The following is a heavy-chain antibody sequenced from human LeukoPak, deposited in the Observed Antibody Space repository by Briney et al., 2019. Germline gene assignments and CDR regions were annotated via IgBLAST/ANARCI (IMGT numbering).Heavy chain of an antibody. V-gene: IGHV3-21*01. CDR2: ISSSSSYI. CDR3: ARGPDYYDSSGYYSVW. J-gene: IGHJ4*02. CDR1: GFTFSSYS. Sequence: PGGSLRLSCAASGFTFSSYSMNWVRQAPGKGLECVSSISSSSSYIYYADSVKGRFTISRDNAKNSLYLQMNSLRAEDTAVYYCARGPDYYDSSGYYSVWWGQGTLVTVSS. D-gene: IGHD3-22*01.